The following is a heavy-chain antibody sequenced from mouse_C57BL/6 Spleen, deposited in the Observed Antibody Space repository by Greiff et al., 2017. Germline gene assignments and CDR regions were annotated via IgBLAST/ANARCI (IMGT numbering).Heavy chain of an antibody. V-gene: IGHV1-26*01. CDR2: INHNNGGT. Sequence: EVKLQQSGPELVKPGASVKISCKASGYTFTDYYMNWVKQSHGKSLEWIGDINHNNGGTSYNQKFKGKATLTVDKSSSTAYMELRSLTSEDSAVYYCARRWLLNYYFDYWGQGTTLTVSS. J-gene: IGHJ2*01. CDR1: GYTFTDYY. D-gene: IGHD2-3*01. CDR3: ARRWLLNYYFDY.